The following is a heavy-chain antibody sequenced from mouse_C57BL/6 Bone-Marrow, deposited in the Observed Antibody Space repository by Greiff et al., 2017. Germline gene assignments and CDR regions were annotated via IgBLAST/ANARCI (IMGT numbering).Heavy chain of an antibody. CDR1: GYTFTSYW. CDR3: ANSYYSNYRFAY. J-gene: IGHJ3*01. CDR2: IIPSSGYT. Sequence: QVQLQQSGAELAKPGASVKLSCKASGYTFTSYWMHWVKQRPGQGLEWIGYIIPSSGYTKYNQKFKDKATLTAEKSSSTAYMQLSSLTYEDAAVYYCANSYYSNYRFAYWGQGTLVTVSA. V-gene: IGHV1-7*01. D-gene: IGHD2-5*01.